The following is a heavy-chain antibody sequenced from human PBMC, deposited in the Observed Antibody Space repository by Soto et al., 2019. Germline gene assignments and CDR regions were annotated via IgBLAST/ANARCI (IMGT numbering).Heavy chain of an antibody. D-gene: IGHD6-6*01. V-gene: IGHV1-46*03. CDR3: ARSFQSRSSDWHY. CDR1: GYTFTSYN. J-gene: IGHJ4*02. Sequence: ASVKVSCKASGYTFTSYNIHWVRQAPGQGLEWMGIIDPSGGTTRYAQKFLGRVTMTRDTSTSTVYMEVSSLRSDDTAVFYCARSFQSRSSDWHYWGQGTPVTVSS. CDR2: IDPSGGTT.